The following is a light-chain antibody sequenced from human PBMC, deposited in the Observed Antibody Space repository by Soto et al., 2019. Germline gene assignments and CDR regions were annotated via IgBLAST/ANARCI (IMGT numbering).Light chain of an antibody. V-gene: IGKV3D-11*01. CDR2: DAY. CDR1: QGFTTN. Sequence: EIVMTQSPATLSVSPGERATLSCGAGQGFTTNFAWYQQKSGQAPRLLIYDAYNRATGIPPRFSGSGSGTDFTLTISSLEPEDSAVYYCQQRHMWPITFGQGTRLEIK. CDR3: QQRHMWPIT. J-gene: IGKJ5*01.